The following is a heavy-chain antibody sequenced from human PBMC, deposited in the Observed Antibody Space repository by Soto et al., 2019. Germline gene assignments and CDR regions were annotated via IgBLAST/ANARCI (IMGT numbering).Heavy chain of an antibody. Sequence: EVQLLESGGGLVQPGGSLRLSCAASGFTFSSYAMSWVRQAPGKGLEWVSAISGSGGSTYYADSVKGRFTISRDNSKNTLYLQMNSLRAEDTAVYYCAKDIGDYGDYLGALDIWGQGTMVTVSS. D-gene: IGHD4-17*01. CDR3: AKDIGDYGDYLGALDI. CDR1: GFTFSSYA. V-gene: IGHV3-23*01. CDR2: ISGSGGST. J-gene: IGHJ3*02.